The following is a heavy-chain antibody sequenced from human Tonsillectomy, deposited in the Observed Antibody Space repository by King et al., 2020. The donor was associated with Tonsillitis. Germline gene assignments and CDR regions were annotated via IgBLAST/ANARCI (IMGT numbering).Heavy chain of an antibody. Sequence: VQLVESGAEVKKPGESLRISCKGSGYSFTSYWISWVRQMSGKGLEWMGRIDPSDSYTDYSPSFQGHVTLSTDKSISTAYLQWSSLKASYTAMYYCARLRKQQVADVYTHYYYYMDVWGKGTTVTVSS. CDR1: GYSFTSYW. CDR2: IDPSDSYT. J-gene: IGHJ6*03. CDR3: ARLRKQQVADVYTHYYYYMDV. V-gene: IGHV5-10-1*03. D-gene: IGHD6-13*01.